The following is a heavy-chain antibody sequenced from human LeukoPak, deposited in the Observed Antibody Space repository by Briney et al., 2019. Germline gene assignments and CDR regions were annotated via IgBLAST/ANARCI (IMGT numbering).Heavy chain of an antibody. V-gene: IGHV4-39*07. CDR1: GGSLSSSSYY. CDR2: IYYSGST. Sequence: SETLSLTCTVSGGSLSSSSYYWGWIRQPPGKGLEWIGSIYYSGSTYYNPSLKSRVTISVDTSKNRFSLKLSSVTAADTAVYYCARSPLRWGAFDIWGQGTMVTVSS. CDR3: ARSPLRWGAFDI. D-gene: IGHD4-23*01. J-gene: IGHJ3*02.